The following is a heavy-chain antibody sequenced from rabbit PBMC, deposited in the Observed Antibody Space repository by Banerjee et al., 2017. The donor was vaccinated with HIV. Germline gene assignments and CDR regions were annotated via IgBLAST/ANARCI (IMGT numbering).Heavy chain of an antibody. D-gene: IGHD1-1*01. Sequence: QSLEESGGDLVKPGASLTLTRTASGFSFSSSYYMCWVRQAPGKGLEWIACIYAGSSGSTYYASWAKGRFTISKTSSTTVTLQMTSLTAADTAPYFCANWYTAHAVIDLWGQGTLVTVS. CDR2: IYAGSSGST. V-gene: IGHV1S40*01. CDR1: GFSFSSSYY. CDR3: ANWYTAHAVIDL. J-gene: IGHJ4*01.